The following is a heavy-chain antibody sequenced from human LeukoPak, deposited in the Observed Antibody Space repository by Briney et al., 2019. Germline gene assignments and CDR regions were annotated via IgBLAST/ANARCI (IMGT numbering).Heavy chain of an antibody. CDR3: AADPSTTYYYDSSGYSV. V-gene: IGHV1-2*04. CDR2: INPNSGGT. CDR1: GYTFTGYY. D-gene: IGHD3-22*01. J-gene: IGHJ4*02. Sequence: ASVKVSCKASGYTFTGYYMHWVRQAPGQGLEWMGWINPNSGGTNYAQKFQGWVTMTRDTSISTAYMELSSLRSEDTAVYYCAADPSTTYYYDSSGYSVWGQGTLVTVSS.